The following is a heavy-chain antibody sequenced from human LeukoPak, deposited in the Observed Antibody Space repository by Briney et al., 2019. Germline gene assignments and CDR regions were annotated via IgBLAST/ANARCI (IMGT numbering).Heavy chain of an antibody. D-gene: IGHD3-22*01. CDR1: GFTFSSYA. CDR3: ARVLPTHSQYYYDSSGYSSNWFDP. Sequence: PGRSLRLSCAASGFTFSSYAMHWVRQAPGKGLEWVAVISYDGSNKYYADSVKGRFTISRDNSKNTLYLQMNSLRAEDTAVYYCARVLPTHSQYYYDSSGYSSNWFDPWGQGTLVPVSS. V-gene: IGHV3-30-3*01. CDR2: ISYDGSNK. J-gene: IGHJ5*02.